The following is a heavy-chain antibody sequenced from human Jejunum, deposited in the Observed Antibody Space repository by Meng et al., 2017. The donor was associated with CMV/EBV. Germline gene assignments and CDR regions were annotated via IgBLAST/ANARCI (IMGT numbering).Heavy chain of an antibody. CDR2: ISYNGGRT. Sequence: SGFTFSNYPMRWVRQAPGKGLEWVAYISYNGGRTYDADSVKGRFTISRDNSTNTAYLQMNSLRNEDTAVYYCAKGGFGRPLDYWGHGTLVTVSS. D-gene: IGHD3-10*01. V-gene: IGHV3-30*14. CDR3: AKGGFGRPLDY. J-gene: IGHJ4*01. CDR1: GFTFSNYP.